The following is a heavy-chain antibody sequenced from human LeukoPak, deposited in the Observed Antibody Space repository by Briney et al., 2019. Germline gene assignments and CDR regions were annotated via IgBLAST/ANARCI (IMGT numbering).Heavy chain of an antibody. CDR3: ARPLMYYYGSETYFWFDP. CDR2: IRYDGSNK. CDR1: GFTFSSYG. V-gene: IGHV3-30*02. Sequence: PGGSLRLSCAASGFTFSSYGMHWVRQAPGKGLEWVAFIRYDGSNKYFADSVKGRFTISRDSSKNTLYLQMNSLRVDDTAVYYCARPLMYYYGSETYFWFDPWGQGTLVTVSS. J-gene: IGHJ5*02. D-gene: IGHD3-10*01.